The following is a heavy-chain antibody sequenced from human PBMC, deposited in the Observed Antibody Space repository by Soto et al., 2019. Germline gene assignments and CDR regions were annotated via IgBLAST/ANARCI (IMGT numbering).Heavy chain of an antibody. J-gene: IGHJ4*02. D-gene: IGHD1-26*01. CDR3: ARRSSGSYYDS. V-gene: IGHV3-23*01. CDR1: GFTFSSYA. Sequence: EVQLLESGGGLVQPGGSLRLSCAASGFTFSSYAMRWVRQAPGKGLEWVSAISGSGGSTYYADSVKGRFTISRDNSKYALYLQMNSLRAEDTAVYYCARRSSGSYYDSWGQGTLVTVSS. CDR2: ISGSGGST.